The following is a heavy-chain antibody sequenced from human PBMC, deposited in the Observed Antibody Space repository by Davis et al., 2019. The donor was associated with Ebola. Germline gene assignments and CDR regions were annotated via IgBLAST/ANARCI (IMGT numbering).Heavy chain of an antibody. Sequence: SVKVSCKASGGAFSTFVISWVRQAPGQGLEWMGGIIPIFAKVNYAQKFQGRLTITADESTSTAYMELSSLRSEDTALYYCARYPGPYSGGSSTDYWGQGTLVTVSS. CDR2: IIPIFAKV. D-gene: IGHD1-26*01. V-gene: IGHV1-69*13. J-gene: IGHJ4*02. CDR1: GGAFSTFV. CDR3: ARYPGPYSGGSSTDY.